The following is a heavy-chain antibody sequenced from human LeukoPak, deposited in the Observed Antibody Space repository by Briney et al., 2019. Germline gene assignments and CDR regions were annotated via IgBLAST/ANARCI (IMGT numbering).Heavy chain of an antibody. Sequence: SVKVSCKASGGTFSSYAISWVRQAPGQGREWMGGIIPIFGTANYAQKFQGRVTITADESTSTAYMELSSLRSEDTAVYYCARDALRGYSYGLTIDYWGQGTLVTVSS. J-gene: IGHJ4*02. V-gene: IGHV1-69*01. D-gene: IGHD5-18*01. CDR1: GGTFSSYA. CDR3: ARDALRGYSYGLTIDY. CDR2: IIPIFGTA.